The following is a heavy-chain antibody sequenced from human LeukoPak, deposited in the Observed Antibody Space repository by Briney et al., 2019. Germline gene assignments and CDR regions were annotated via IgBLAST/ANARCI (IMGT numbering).Heavy chain of an antibody. V-gene: IGHV3-23*01. CDR3: AKYPRSGYSYADY. D-gene: IGHD5-18*01. CDR2: ITSSGGSA. J-gene: IGHJ4*02. CDR1: GFTVSSYA. Sequence: GGSLRLSCAASGFTVSSYAMGWVRQAPGKGLEWVAAITSSGGSAFYPDSVKGRFTISKDNSKNTLFLQMNSLRADDTAIYYCAKYPRSGYSYADYWGQGTLVTVSS.